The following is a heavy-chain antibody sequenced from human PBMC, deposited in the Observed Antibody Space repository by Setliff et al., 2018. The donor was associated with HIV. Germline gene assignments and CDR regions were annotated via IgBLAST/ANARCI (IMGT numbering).Heavy chain of an antibody. J-gene: IGHJ4*02. CDR2: INPKNGGT. Sequence: GASVKVSCKASGYFTGYYLHWVRQAPGQGLEWVGWINPKNGGTNFAQEFQGRVSMTWDSSISTAYMDLSRLKSDDTAVYYCAKSLLVAGNDYWGQGTLVTVSS. D-gene: IGHD2-8*02. CDR3: AKSLLVAGNDY. CDR1: GYFTGYY. V-gene: IGHV1-2*02.